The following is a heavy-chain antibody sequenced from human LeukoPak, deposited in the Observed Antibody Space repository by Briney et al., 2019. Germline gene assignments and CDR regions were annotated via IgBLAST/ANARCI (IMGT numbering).Heavy chain of an antibody. V-gene: IGHV1-46*01. D-gene: IGHD3-22*01. CDR1: GYTFTSYY. J-gene: IGHJ4*02. Sequence: ASVKVSCKASGYTFTSYYMHWVRQAPGQGLEWMGIINPSGGSTSYAQKFQGRVTMTRDTSTSTVYMELSSLRSEDTAVYYCARRDAHYYDSSGYYSYFEYWGQGTLVTVSS. CDR3: ARRDAHYYDSSGYYSYFEY. CDR2: INPSGGST.